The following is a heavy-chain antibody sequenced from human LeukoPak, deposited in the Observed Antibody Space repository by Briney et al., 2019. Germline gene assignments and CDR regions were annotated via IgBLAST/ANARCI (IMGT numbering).Heavy chain of an antibody. J-gene: IGHJ4*02. D-gene: IGHD5-18*01. CDR2: IYYSGNT. V-gene: IGHV4-39*01. Sequence: SETLSLTCTVSGGSISSSSDYWGWIRQPPGKGLEWIGNIYYSGNTLYNPSLKGRVTISVDTSKNQFSLKLTSVTAADTAVYFCARVPTAMITFDYWGQGTLVTASS. CDR3: ARVPTAMITFDY. CDR1: GGSISSSSDY.